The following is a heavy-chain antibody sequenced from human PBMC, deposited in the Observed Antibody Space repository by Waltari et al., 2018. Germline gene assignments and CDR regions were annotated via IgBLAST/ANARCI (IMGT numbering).Heavy chain of an antibody. CDR3: AREDYYDSSGYYA. CDR2: IYYSGST. D-gene: IGHD3-22*01. J-gene: IGHJ5*02. V-gene: IGHV4-39*07. Sequence: QLQLQESGPGLVKPSETLSLTCTVSGGSISSSSYYWGWIRQPPGKGLEWIGSIYYSGSTYNTPSRKSRVTISVDTSKNQFSLKLSSVTAADAAVYYCAREDYYDSSGYYAWGQGTLVTVSS. CDR1: GGSISSSSYY.